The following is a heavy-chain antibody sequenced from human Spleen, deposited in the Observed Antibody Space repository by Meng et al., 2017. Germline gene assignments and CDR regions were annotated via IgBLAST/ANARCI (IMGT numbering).Heavy chain of an antibody. CDR2: IYYSGYT. CDR1: GGSISSSYYY. Sequence: SETLSLTCTVSGGSISSSYYYWGWIRQPPGKGLEWIGSIYYSGYTDKNPSLKSRVTISRDSSKNQFSLKLSSVTAADTAVYYCARGTMIVVVPSYYGMDVWGQGTTVTVSS. CDR3: ARGTMIVVVPSYYGMDV. D-gene: IGHD3-22*01. V-gene: IGHV4-39*07. J-gene: IGHJ6*02.